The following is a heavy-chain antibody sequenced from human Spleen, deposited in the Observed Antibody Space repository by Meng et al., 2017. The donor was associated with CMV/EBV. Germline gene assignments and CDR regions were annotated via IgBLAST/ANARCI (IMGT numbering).Heavy chain of an antibody. CDR2: IKSKTDGGTT. D-gene: IGHD2-15*01. J-gene: IGHJ4*02. V-gene: IGHV3-15*01. CDR3: LTGGLDY. Sequence: GESLKISCAASGFTFSNAWMSWVRQAPGKGLEWVGRIKSKTDGGTTDYAAPVRGRFTISRDDSKQTLYLQMNSLKTEDTAIYYCLTGGLDYWGQGTLVTVSS. CDR1: GFTFSNAW.